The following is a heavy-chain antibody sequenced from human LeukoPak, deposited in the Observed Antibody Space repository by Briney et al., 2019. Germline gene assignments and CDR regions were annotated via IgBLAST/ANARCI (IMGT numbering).Heavy chain of an antibody. CDR3: ARGGLKLELLPARARKSYYFDY. J-gene: IGHJ4*02. V-gene: IGHV4-34*01. Sequence: SETLSLTCAVYGGSFSGYYWSWIRQSPGKGLEWIGEINHSGSTKYNSSLKSRVTISVDTSKRQFSLKLSSVTAADTAVYYCARGGLKLELLPARARKSYYFDYWGQGTLVTVSS. CDR1: GGSFSGYY. CDR2: INHSGST. D-gene: IGHD1-26*01.